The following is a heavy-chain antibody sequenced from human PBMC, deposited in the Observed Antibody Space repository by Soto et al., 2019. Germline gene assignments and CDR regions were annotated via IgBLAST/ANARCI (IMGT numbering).Heavy chain of an antibody. CDR3: ARRYGASFDY. CDR2: IYHSGST. CDR1: GGSINGRNW. V-gene: IGHV4-4*02. J-gene: IGHJ4*02. D-gene: IGHD4-17*01. Sequence: SETLSLTCAASGGSINGRNWWSWGRQPPGKGLAWIGEIYHSGSTNYNPSLKSRVTISVGKSKNQFSLKLSSVPAADTGVYYCARRYGASFDYWGQGTLVTV.